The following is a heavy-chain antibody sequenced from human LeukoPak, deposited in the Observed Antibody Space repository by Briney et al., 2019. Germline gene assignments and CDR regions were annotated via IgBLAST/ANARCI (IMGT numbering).Heavy chain of an antibody. CDR3: ARYEPLLRYFQH. J-gene: IGHJ1*01. Sequence: ASVKVSCKASGYTFTGSYMHWVRQVSGQGLEWMGWMNPNSGGTNYAQKFQGRVTITADKSTSTAYMELSSLRSEDTAVYYCARYEPLLRYFQHWGQGTLVTVSS. CDR1: GYTFTGSY. V-gene: IGHV1-2*02. CDR2: MNPNSGGT. D-gene: IGHD3-16*01.